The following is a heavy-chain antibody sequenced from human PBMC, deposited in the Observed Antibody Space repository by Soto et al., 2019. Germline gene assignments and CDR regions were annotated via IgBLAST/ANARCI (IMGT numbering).Heavy chain of an antibody. CDR2: VKEDGSEK. J-gene: IGHJ6*02. Sequence: GGSLRLSCAASGFTFSNYWMTWVRQTSGKGLEWVANVKEDGSEKYFGDYVKGRFTVSRDNAKNSVYLQMSRLRVEDTATYYCARGGGPAPRSVYSYYGMDVWGQGTTVTVSS. CDR1: GFTFSNYW. V-gene: IGHV3-7*05. CDR3: ARGGGPAPRSVYSYYGMDV.